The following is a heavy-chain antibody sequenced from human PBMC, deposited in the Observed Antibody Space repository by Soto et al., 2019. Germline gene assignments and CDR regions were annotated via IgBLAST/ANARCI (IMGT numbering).Heavy chain of an antibody. CDR2: ISNGDETT. D-gene: IGHD5-18*01. CDR1: GLIFTDFS. Sequence: GGPLRVPCAASGLIFTDFSMTWIRKAPGKGLEWVSYISNGDETTHYADSVKGGFIVSRDNAKEVLFLQMCGLGVDDTAVYYYAEDLKRNYGYNFDSWGRGSLVTVSS. CDR3: AEDLKRNYGYNFDS. V-gene: IGHV3-11*01. J-gene: IGHJ4*01.